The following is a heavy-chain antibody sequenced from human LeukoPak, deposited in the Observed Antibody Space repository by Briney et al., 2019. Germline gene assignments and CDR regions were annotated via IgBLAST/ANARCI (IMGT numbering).Heavy chain of an antibody. CDR2: ISYDGSNK. Sequence: PGRSLRLSCAASGFTFSSYAMHWVRQAPGKGLEWVAVISYDGSNKYYADSVKGRSTISRDNSKNTLYLQMNSLRAEDTAVYYCAKTFFYGSGSNNWFDPWGQGTLVTVSS. V-gene: IGHV3-30-3*02. CDR3: AKTFFYGSGSNNWFDP. CDR1: GFTFSSYA. D-gene: IGHD3-10*01. J-gene: IGHJ5*02.